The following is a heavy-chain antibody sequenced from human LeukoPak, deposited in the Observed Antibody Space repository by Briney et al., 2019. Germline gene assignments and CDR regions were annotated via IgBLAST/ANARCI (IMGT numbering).Heavy chain of an antibody. CDR3: AKEGIAAAGTRYYFDY. CDR1: GFTFSSYA. V-gene: IGHV3-23*01. Sequence: GGSLRLSCAASGFTFSSYAMSWVRQAPGKGLEGVSAISGSGGSTYYADSVKGRFTISRDNSKNTLYLQMNSLRAEDTAVYYCAKEGIAAAGTRYYFDYWGQGTLVTVSS. D-gene: IGHD6-13*01. J-gene: IGHJ4*02. CDR2: ISGSGGST.